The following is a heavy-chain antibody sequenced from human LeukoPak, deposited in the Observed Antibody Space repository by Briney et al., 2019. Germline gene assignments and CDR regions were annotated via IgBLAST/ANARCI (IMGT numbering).Heavy chain of an antibody. Sequence: GGSLRLSCAASGFTFSTYWMTWVRQAPGKGLGWVSYITGNGGTTYYADSVKGRFTISRDNSKNTLYLQMNSLRAEDTALYYCAKELWFGSPFDSWGQGTPVTVSS. CDR1: GFTFSTYW. CDR2: ITGNGGTT. D-gene: IGHD3-10*01. CDR3: AKELWFGSPFDS. J-gene: IGHJ4*02. V-gene: IGHV3-23*01.